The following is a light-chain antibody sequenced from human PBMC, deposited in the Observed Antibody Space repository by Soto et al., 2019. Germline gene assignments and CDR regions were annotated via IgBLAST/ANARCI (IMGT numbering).Light chain of an antibody. J-gene: IGLJ3*02. V-gene: IGLV1-44*01. CDR1: NSNIGSHT. Sequence: QSVLTQPPSASGTPGQRVTMSCSGSNSNIGSHTVNWYQQLPGTAPKLLMYYDNQRPSGVPDRFSGSKSGTSASLAISGLQSEDEADYYCSVWDDSLNGWVFGGGTKLTVL. CDR3: SVWDDSLNGWV. CDR2: YDN.